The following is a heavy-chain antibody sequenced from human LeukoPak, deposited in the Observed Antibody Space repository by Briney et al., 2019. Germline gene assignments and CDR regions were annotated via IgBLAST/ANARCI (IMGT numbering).Heavy chain of an antibody. Sequence: GGSRRLSCAASGFTFSSYAMSWVRQAPGKGLEWVSAISGSYSTYYADSVKGRFTISRDNSKNTLYLQMNSLRAEDTAVYYCAKDSPYAYYGSGSYWDYWGQGTLVTVSS. CDR2: ISGSYST. V-gene: IGHV3-23*01. D-gene: IGHD3-10*01. J-gene: IGHJ4*02. CDR3: AKDSPYAYYGSGSYWDY. CDR1: GFTFSSYA.